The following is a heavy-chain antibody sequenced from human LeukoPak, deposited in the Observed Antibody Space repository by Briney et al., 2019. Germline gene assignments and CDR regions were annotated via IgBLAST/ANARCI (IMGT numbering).Heavy chain of an antibody. CDR2: IYYSGST. Sequence: MTSETLSLTCTVSGGSISSYYWSWIRQPPGKGLEWIGYIYYSGSTNYNPSLKSRVTISVDTSKNQFSLKLSSVTAADTAVYYCATPGEGGSYLPKYAFDIWGQGTMVTVSS. V-gene: IGHV4-59*01. J-gene: IGHJ3*02. CDR1: GGSISSYY. CDR3: ATPGEGGSYLPKYAFDI. D-gene: IGHD1-26*01.